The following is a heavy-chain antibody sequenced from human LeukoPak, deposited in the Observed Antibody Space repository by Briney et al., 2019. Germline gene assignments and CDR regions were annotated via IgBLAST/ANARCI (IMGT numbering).Heavy chain of an antibody. Sequence: ASVKVSCKTSGYHFTTYEINWVRQAAGQGLEWMGWVHPNTGNTAYAQRFQGRVTMTRDTSISTAYMELSSLTSNDTAVYFCARGPRNDPWGQGTLVTVSS. J-gene: IGHJ5*02. CDR2: VHPNTGNT. V-gene: IGHV1-8*01. CDR3: ARGPRNDP. CDR1: GYHFTTYE. D-gene: IGHD1-14*01.